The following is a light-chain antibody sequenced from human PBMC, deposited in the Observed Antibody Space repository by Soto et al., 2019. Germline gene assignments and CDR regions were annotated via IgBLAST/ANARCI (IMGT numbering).Light chain of an antibody. CDR2: EVS. Sequence: QSALTQPPSASGSPGQSVTISCTGTSSDVGSYNYVSWYQQHPGKAPKLMIYEVSKRPSGVPDRCSGSKSGNTASLTVSGLQAEDEADYYCTSYAGSNLVVFGGGTQVTVL. J-gene: IGLJ2*01. CDR3: TSYAGSNLVV. CDR1: SSDVGSYNY. V-gene: IGLV2-8*01.